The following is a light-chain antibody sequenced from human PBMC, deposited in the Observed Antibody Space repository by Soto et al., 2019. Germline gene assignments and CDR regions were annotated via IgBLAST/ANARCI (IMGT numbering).Light chain of an antibody. Sequence: QAVVTQEPSLTVSPGGTVTLTCDSSTGAVTSGHYPYWFQQKPGQAPRTLIYDTTNKHSWTPARFSGSLLGGKAALTLSGAQPEDEADYYSLLSYSGSWPVFGGGTQLTVL. CDR1: TGAVTSGHY. V-gene: IGLV7-46*01. CDR2: DTT. CDR3: LLSYSGSWPV. J-gene: IGLJ2*01.